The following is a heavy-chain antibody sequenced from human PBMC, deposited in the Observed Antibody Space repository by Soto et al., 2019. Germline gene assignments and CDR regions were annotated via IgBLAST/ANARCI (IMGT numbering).Heavy chain of an antibody. D-gene: IGHD3-10*01. CDR1: GFTFSDSA. J-gene: IGHJ4*02. CDR3: SGGQVTTKVWF. Sequence: EVQLVESGGGLVQPGGSLKLSCAASGFTFSDSAMHWVRQASGKGLEWVGRIRSKANSSATAYAASVKGRFTMSRDDSKYKGYLQMNILKSEETAVYYCSGGQVTTKVWFWGQGALVPVSS. CDR2: IRSKANSSAT. V-gene: IGHV3-73*02.